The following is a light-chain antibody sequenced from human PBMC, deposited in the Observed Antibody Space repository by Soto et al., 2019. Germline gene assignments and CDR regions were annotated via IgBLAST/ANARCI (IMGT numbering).Light chain of an antibody. CDR1: HDIGKF. Sequence: DLQMTQSASSLSALVGDRVTISCQASHDIGKFLNWFQQKPGKAPRLLIYDASHLKTWVPSRFSGSGSGTDFTLTIIRLQTEDIAAYYCQQYDSFPNTFGQGTNLEI. J-gene: IGKJ2*01. CDR2: DAS. CDR3: QQYDSFPNT. V-gene: IGKV1-33*01.